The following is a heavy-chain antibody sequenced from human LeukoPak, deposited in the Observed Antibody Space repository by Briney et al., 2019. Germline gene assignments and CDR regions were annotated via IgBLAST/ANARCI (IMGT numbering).Heavy chain of an antibody. CDR1: GGSFSGYY. CDR3: ARGGGSYYNFDY. V-gene: IGHV4-34*01. J-gene: IGHJ4*02. Sequence: SETLSLTCAVSGGSFSGYYWSWIRQPPGKGLEWIGEINHSGSTNYNPSLKSRVTISVDTSKNQFSLKLSSVTAADTAVYYCARGGGSYYNFDYWGQGTLVTVSS. D-gene: IGHD1-26*01. CDR2: INHSGST.